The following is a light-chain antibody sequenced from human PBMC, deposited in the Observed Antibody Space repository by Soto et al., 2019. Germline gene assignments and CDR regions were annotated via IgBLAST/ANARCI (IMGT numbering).Light chain of an antibody. CDR3: QQYYSTPIT. CDR1: QSVLYXSNNKNY. J-gene: IGKJ5*01. CDR2: WAS. V-gene: IGKV4-1*01. Sequence: DIVMTQSPDSLAVSLGERATINCKXSQSVLYXSNNKNYLAWYQQKPGQPPKLLIYWASTRESGVPDRFSGSGSGTDFTLTISSLQAEDVAVYYCQQYYSTPITFGQGTRLEIK.